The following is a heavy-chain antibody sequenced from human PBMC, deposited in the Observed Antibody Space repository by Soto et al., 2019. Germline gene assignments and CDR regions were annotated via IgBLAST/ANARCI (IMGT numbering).Heavy chain of an antibody. D-gene: IGHD3-3*01. CDR3: ATEVIWIGYFTVDS. CDR1: GGSLGISA. V-gene: IGHV1-69*13. Sequence: SSVKVYFKGSGGSLGISASNWLRHTPGQGLEGLGGFIPVYRTLNYAQKFQGRVTITADESTGTAYMTLSSLASDDTAVYYCATEVIWIGYFTVDSWGQGTRVTVSS. J-gene: IGHJ4*02. CDR2: FIPVYRTL.